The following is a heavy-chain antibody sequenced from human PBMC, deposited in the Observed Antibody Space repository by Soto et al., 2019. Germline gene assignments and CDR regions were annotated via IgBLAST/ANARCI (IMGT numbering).Heavy chain of an antibody. V-gene: IGHV3-23*01. D-gene: IGHD2-2*01. CDR2: ISGSGDIT. J-gene: IGHJ4*02. Sequence: GGSLRLSCAASGFTFSSYAMSWVRQAPGKGLEWVSAISGSGDITYYADSVKGRFTISRDNSKNTLYLQMNSLRAEDTAVYYCAKARGSRSPAPGSYWGQGTLVPVSS. CDR3: AKARGSRSPAPGSY. CDR1: GFTFSSYA.